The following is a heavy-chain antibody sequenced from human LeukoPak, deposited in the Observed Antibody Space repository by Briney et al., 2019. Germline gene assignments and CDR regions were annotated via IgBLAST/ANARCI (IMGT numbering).Heavy chain of an antibody. J-gene: IGHJ3*02. CDR1: GGSISSSSYY. D-gene: IGHD6-25*01. V-gene: IGHV4-39*07. CDR2: IYYSGST. CDR3: ARSRLGLAADDAFDI. Sequence: SETLSLTCTVSGGSISSSSYYWGWIRQPPGKGLEWIGSIYYSGSTYYNPSLKSRVTISVDTSKNQFSLKLSSVTAADTAVYYCARSRLGLAADDAFDIWGQGTMVTVSS.